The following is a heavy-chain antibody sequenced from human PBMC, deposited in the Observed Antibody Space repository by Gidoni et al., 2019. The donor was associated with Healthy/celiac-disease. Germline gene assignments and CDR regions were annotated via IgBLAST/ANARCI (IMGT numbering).Heavy chain of an antibody. Sequence: QVQLVQSGAEVKKPGSSVKVSCKASGGTFSSYAISWVRQAPGQGLEWMGGIIPIFGTANYAQKFQGRVTITADESTSTAYMELSSLRSEDTAVYYCATRIAAYSSSSGARFDYWGQGTLVTVSS. CDR1: GGTFSSYA. D-gene: IGHD6-6*01. CDR3: ATRIAAYSSSSGARFDY. CDR2: IIPIFGTA. J-gene: IGHJ4*02. V-gene: IGHV1-69*01.